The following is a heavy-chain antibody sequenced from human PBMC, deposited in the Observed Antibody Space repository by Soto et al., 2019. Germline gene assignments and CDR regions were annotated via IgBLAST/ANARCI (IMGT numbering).Heavy chain of an antibody. CDR3: ARGYDFFYAFDI. CDR1: GGSISSSSYY. Sequence: PSETLSLTCTVSGGSISSSSYYWGWIRQPPGKGLEWIGSIYYSGSTYYNPSLKSRVTISVDTSKNQFSLKLSSVTAADTAVYYCARGYDFFYAFDIWGQGTMVTVSS. D-gene: IGHD5-12*01. V-gene: IGHV4-39*01. J-gene: IGHJ3*02. CDR2: IYYSGST.